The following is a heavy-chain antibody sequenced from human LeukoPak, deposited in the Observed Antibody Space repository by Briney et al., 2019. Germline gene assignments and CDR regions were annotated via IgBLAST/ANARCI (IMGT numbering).Heavy chain of an antibody. J-gene: IGHJ6*02. CDR2: IKQDGSEK. V-gene: IGHV3-7*05. Sequence: GGSLRLSCAASGFTFSSYWMSWVRQAPGKGLEWVANIKQDGSEKYYVDSVKGRFTISRDNAKNSLYLQMNSLRAEDTAVYYCASLERLNYYGMDVWGQGTTVTVSS. CDR3: ASLERLNYYGMDV. CDR1: GFTFSSYW. D-gene: IGHD3-3*01.